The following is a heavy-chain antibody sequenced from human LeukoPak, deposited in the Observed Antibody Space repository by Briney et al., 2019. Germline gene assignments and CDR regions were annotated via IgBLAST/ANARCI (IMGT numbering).Heavy chain of an antibody. D-gene: IGHD6-13*01. V-gene: IGHV4-34*01. CDR2: INHSGST. Sequence: SETLSLTCGVHGGSFNDYSWTWIRQSPGKGLEWIGEINHSGSTTYNPSLRSRFTMSVDASKDQFSLRLSSVTAADTAVYYCARLGLYTSSWYRYYYFDYWGQGTLVTVSS. J-gene: IGHJ4*02. CDR1: GGSFNDYS. CDR3: ARLGLYTSSWYRYYYFDY.